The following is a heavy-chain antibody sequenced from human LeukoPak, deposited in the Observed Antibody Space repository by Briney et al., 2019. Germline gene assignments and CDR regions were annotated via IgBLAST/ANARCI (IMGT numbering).Heavy chain of an antibody. V-gene: IGHV4-34*01. CDR1: GGSFSGYY. J-gene: IGHJ4*02. D-gene: IGHD3-22*01. Sequence: SETLSLTCAVYGGSFSGYYWSWIRQPPGKGLEWIGEINHSGSTNYNPSLKSRVTISIDTSKSQFSRKMSSVSYADTAVYYCARDSSGYYPFDYWGQGTLVTVSS. CDR2: INHSGST. CDR3: ARDSSGYYPFDY.